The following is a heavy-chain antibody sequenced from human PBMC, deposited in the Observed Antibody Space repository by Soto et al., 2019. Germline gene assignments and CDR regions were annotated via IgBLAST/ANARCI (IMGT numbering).Heavy chain of an antibody. Sequence: PGGSLRLSCAASGFTFNNYAMSWVRQAPGKGLEWVSAISGSGGTTYYADSVNGRFTISRDNSKNTVYLEMNSLRAEDTALYYCAKGGSYSSSSFDYWGQGTLVTVSS. CDR2: ISGSGGTT. J-gene: IGHJ4*02. D-gene: IGHD6-6*01. V-gene: IGHV3-23*01. CDR3: AKGGSYSSSSFDY. CDR1: GFTFNNYA.